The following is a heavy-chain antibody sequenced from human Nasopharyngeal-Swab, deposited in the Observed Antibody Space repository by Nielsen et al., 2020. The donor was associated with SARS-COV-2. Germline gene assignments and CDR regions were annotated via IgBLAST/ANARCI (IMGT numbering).Heavy chain of an antibody. D-gene: IGHD1-26*01. V-gene: IGHV3-48*03. CDR1: GFTFSSYA. CDR3: ATPVGDEGWGLYYYGMDV. Sequence: GESLKISCAASGFTFSSYAMHWVRQAPGKGLEWVSYISSSGSTIYYADSVKGRFTISRDNAKNSLYLQMNSLRAEDTAVYYCATPVGDEGWGLYYYGMDVWGQGTTVTVSS. CDR2: ISSSGSTI. J-gene: IGHJ6*02.